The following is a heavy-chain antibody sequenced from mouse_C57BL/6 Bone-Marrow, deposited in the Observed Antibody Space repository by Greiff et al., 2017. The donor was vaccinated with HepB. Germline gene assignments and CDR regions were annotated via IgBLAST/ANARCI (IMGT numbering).Heavy chain of an antibody. V-gene: IGHV1-81*01. D-gene: IGHD4-1*01. CDR3: ARRENWDGAY. CDR1: GYTFTSYG. Sequence: VQVVESGAELARPGASVKLSCKASGYTFTSYGISWVKQRTGQGLEWIGEIYPRSGNTYYNEKFKGKATLTADKSSSTAYMELRSLTSEDSAVYFCARRENWDGAYWGQGTLVTVSA. CDR2: IYPRSGNT. J-gene: IGHJ3*01.